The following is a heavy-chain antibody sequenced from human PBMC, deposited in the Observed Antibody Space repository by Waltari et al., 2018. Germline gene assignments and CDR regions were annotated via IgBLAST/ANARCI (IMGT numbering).Heavy chain of an antibody. V-gene: IGHV1-3*01. CDR3: AREGLKRGLDWFDP. CDR1: GYTFTSYA. J-gene: IGHJ5*02. Sequence: QVQLVQSGAEVKKPGASVKVSCKASGYTFTSYAMHWVRQAPGQRLEWMGWINAGNGNTKYSQKFQGRVTITRDTSASTAYMELSSLGSEDTAVYYCAREGLKRGLDWFDPWGQGTLVTVSS. CDR2: INAGNGNT. D-gene: IGHD3-16*01.